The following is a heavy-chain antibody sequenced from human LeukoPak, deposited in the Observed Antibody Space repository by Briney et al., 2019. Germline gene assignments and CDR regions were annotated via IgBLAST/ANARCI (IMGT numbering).Heavy chain of an antibody. CDR3: ARVYCSGGSCYEFDF. J-gene: IGHJ4*02. CDR2: INPRDGST. D-gene: IGHD2-15*01. CDR1: GYTFTNYY. V-gene: IGHV1-46*03. Sequence: GASVKVSCKAAGYTFTNYYMQWVRQAPGQGLEWMGIINPRDGSTSYAQKFQGRVTVTRDTSTSTVYMGLSSLRSEDTAVYYCARVYCSGGSCYEFDFWGQGTLVTVSS.